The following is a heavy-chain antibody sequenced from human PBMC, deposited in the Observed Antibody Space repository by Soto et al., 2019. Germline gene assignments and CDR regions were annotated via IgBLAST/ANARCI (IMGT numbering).Heavy chain of an antibody. CDR2: ISYDGSNK. V-gene: IGHV3-30*18. CDR3: AKDAQPTDAFGI. J-gene: IGHJ3*02. CDR1: GFTFSSYG. Sequence: QVQLVESGGGVVQPGRSLRLSCAASGFTFSSYGMHWVRQAPGKGLEWVAVISYDGSNKYYADSVKGRFTISRDNSKNTLYLQMNSLRAEDTDVYYCAKDAQPTDAFGIWGQRTMVTVSS. D-gene: IGHD2-2*01.